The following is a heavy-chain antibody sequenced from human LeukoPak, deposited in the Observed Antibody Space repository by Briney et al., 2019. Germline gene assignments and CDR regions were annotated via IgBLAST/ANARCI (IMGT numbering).Heavy chain of an antibody. CDR2: IYSGGST. D-gene: IGHD2-2*01. J-gene: IGHJ6*04. V-gene: IGHV3-53*05. Sequence: RGSLRLSCAASGFTVSSNYMSWVRQAPGKGLEWVSVIYSGGSTYYADSVKGRFTISRDNSKNTLYLQMNSLRAEDTAVYYCAKGAFGCSSTSCYPYYYYGMDVWGKGTTVTVSS. CDR1: GFTVSSNY. CDR3: AKGAFGCSSTSCYPYYYYGMDV.